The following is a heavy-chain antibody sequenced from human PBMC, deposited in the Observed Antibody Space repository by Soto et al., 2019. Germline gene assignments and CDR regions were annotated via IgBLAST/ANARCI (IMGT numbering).Heavy chain of an antibody. V-gene: IGHV1-69*06. Sequence: QVRLVQSGAEVKKPGSSVKVSCEASGGTFSSYAVTWVRQAPGQGLEWMGGIIPIVTTPNYAQKFQGRLTISEEKSKTPCNLELSSLRPEETRVYYGARVGYKFWSRYHYSGMDVWGQGNRVIVPS. CDR2: IIPIVTTP. J-gene: IGHJ6*02. D-gene: IGHD3-3*01. CDR1: GGTFSSYA. CDR3: ARVGYKFWSRYHYSGMDV.